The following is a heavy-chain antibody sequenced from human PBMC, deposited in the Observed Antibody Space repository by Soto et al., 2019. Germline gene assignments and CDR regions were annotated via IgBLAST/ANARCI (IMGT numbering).Heavy chain of an antibody. CDR2: ISYDGSNK. D-gene: IGHD1-1*01. CDR1: GFTFSNNA. Sequence: QVQLVESGGGVVQPGRSLRLSCAASGFTFSNNAMDWVRQAPGKGLEWVAGISYDGSNKYIAESVKGRFTISRDNSKTTMLLQMNSLRAEDTAVYYCARGTTTSAFSAMDVWGQGTTVTVSS. V-gene: IGHV3-30-3*01. CDR3: ARGTTTSAFSAMDV. J-gene: IGHJ6*02.